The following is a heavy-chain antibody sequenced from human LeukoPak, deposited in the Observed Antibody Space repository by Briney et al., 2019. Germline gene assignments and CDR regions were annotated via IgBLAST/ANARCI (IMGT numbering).Heavy chain of an antibody. V-gene: IGHV3-23*01. J-gene: IGHJ4*02. CDR1: GFTFSSYA. CDR2: ISGSGGTT. Sequence: PGGSLRLSCAASGFTFSSYAMSWVRQAPGKGLEWVSAISGSGGTTYYADSVKGRFTISRDNSKNTLYLQMNSLRAEDTAVYCCAKLGGNTGEHYYFDYWGQGTLVTVSS. CDR3: AKLGGNTGEHYYFDY. D-gene: IGHD4-23*01.